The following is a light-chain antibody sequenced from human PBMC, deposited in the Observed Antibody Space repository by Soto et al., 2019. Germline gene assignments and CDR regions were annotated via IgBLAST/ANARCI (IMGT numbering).Light chain of an antibody. Sequence: QSVLTQPASVSGSPGQSITISCTGTSSDVGGYNYVSWYQQHPGKAPKLIIYNVSDRPSGVSNRFSGSKSGNTASLTISGLQAEDEADYSCSSYTSSGTLYVFGTGNKVTGL. V-gene: IGLV2-14*03. CDR1: SSDVGGYNY. CDR3: SSYTSSGTLYV. J-gene: IGLJ1*01. CDR2: NVS.